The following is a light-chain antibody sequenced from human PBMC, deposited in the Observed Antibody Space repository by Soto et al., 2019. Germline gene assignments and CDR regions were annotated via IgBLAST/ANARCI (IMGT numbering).Light chain of an antibody. CDR2: SAS. J-gene: IGKJ5*01. CDR1: QSVTTN. Sequence: EIVMTQSPATLSVSPGERATLSCRASQSVTTNLAWYQQRPGQALRLLIYSASIRATGIPARLSGSGSGTEFTLTITSLQSEDFALYYCQQYNNWPPITFGQGTRLEIK. CDR3: QQYNNWPPIT. V-gene: IGKV3-15*01.